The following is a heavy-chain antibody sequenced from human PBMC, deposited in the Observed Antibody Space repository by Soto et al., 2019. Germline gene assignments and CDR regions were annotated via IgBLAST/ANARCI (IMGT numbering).Heavy chain of an antibody. CDR1: GFTFSSYS. Sequence: GGSLRLSCAASGFTFSSYSMNWVRQAPGKGLEWVSYISSSSSTIYYADSVKGRVTISIDNAKNSLYLQMNSLSDEDTAVYYCARDPVVQPAYSMDVGVEVSAVT. CDR2: ISSSSSTI. J-gene: IGHJ6*02. V-gene: IGHV3-48*02. D-gene: IGHD2-2*01. CDR3: ARDPVVQPAYSMDV.